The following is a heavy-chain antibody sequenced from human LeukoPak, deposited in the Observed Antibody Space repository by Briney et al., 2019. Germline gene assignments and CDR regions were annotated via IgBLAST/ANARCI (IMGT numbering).Heavy chain of an antibody. Sequence: GGSLRLSCAASGFTFSSYEMNWVRQAPGKGLEWVSYISSSGSTIYYADSVKGRFTISRDNAKNSLYLQMNSLRAEDTAVYYCARDLYSSSSGVYYYYMDVWGKGTTVTVSS. D-gene: IGHD6-6*01. V-gene: IGHV3-48*03. J-gene: IGHJ6*03. CDR1: GFTFSSYE. CDR2: ISSSGSTI. CDR3: ARDLYSSSSGVYYYYMDV.